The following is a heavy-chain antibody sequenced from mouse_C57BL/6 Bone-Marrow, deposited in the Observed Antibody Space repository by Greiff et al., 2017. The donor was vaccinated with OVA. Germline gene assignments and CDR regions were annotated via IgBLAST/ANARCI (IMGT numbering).Heavy chain of an antibody. V-gene: IGHV1-54*01. CDR1: GYAFTNYL. Sequence: QVQLQQSGAELVRPGTSVKVSCKASGYAFTNYLIEWVKQRPGQGLEWIGVINPGSGGTNYNEKFKGKATLTADKSSSTAYMQLSSLTSEDSAVYFCARNYGSPGDYWDQGTLVTVSA. D-gene: IGHD1-1*01. J-gene: IGHJ3*01. CDR3: ARNYGSPGDY. CDR2: INPGSGGT.